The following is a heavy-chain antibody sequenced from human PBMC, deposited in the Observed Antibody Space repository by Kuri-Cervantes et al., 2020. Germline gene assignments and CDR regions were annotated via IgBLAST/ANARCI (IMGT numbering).Heavy chain of an antibody. Sequence: GGSLRLSCAASGFTLSDYYMSWIRQAPGKGLEWVSYISSSGSTIYYADSVKGRFTISRDNAKNSLYLQMNSLRDEDTAVYYCAQRNYYYYYGMDVWGQGTTVTVSS. CDR2: ISSSGSTI. CDR1: GFTLSDYY. V-gene: IGHV3-11*04. CDR3: AQRNYYYYYGMDV. J-gene: IGHJ6*02.